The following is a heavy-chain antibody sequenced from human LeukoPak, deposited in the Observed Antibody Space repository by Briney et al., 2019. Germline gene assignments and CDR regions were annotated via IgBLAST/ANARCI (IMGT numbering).Heavy chain of an antibody. CDR2: IYYSGST. V-gene: IGHV4-30-4*08. CDR3: ARDDSPMTTVTTFAY. D-gene: IGHD4-11*01. Sequence: PSETLSLTCTVSGGSISSGDYYWSWIRQPPGKGLEWIGYIYYSGSTYYNPSLKSRVTISVDTSRNQFSLKLSSVTAADTAVYYCARDDSPMTTVTTFAYWGQGTLVTVSS. J-gene: IGHJ4*02. CDR1: GGSISSGDYY.